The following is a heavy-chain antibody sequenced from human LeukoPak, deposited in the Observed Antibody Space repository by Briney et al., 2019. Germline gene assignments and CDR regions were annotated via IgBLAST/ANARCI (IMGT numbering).Heavy chain of an antibody. CDR3: TTEDYDYVWGSYRHDY. CDR2: IKKKTDGGTT. J-gene: IGHJ4*02. CDR1: GFTFPNAW. V-gene: IGHV3-15*01. Sequence: GSLRLSCSASGFTFPNAWMRWVRQAPGEGLEWVGRIKKKTDGGTTDYAAPVKGRFTISRDDSKNTLYLQMNSLETEDTAVYYCTTEDYDYVWGSYRHDYWGQGTLVTVSS. D-gene: IGHD3-16*02.